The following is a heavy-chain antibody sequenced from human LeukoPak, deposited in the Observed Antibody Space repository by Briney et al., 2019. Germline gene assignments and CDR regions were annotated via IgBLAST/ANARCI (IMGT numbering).Heavy chain of an antibody. V-gene: IGHV1-8*03. J-gene: IGHJ4*02. CDR3: ARGRSTGYPYYFEY. Sequence: ASMKVSCKASGYTFTSYDINWVRQTTGQGLEWMGWMNPNSGSTGYAQKFQGRVTITRNTSISTAYMELSGLRSEDTAVYYCARGRSTGYPYYFEYWGQGTLVTVSS. CDR2: MNPNSGST. CDR1: GYTFTSYD. D-gene: IGHD5-12*01.